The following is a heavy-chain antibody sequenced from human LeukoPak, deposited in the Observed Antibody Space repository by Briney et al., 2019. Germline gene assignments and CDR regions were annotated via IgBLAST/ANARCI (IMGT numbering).Heavy chain of an antibody. V-gene: IGHV3-21*01. CDR3: ARDDYGDYGWYFDL. J-gene: IGHJ2*01. CDR2: ISSSSSYI. CDR1: GFTFSSYS. Sequence: GGSLRLSCAASGFTFSSYSMNWVRQAPGKGLEWVSSISSSSSYIYYADSVKGRFTISRENAKNSLYLQMNSLRAEDTAVYYCARDDYGDYGWYFDLWGRGTLVTVSS. D-gene: IGHD4-17*01.